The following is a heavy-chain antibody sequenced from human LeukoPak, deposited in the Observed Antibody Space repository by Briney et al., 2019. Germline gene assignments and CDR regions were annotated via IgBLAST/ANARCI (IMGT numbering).Heavy chain of an antibody. J-gene: IGHJ3*02. CDR3: AREKISSGTDDAFDI. V-gene: IGHV1-69*01. CDR2: IIPIFGTA. D-gene: IGHD3-10*01. CDR1: GGTFSSYA. Sequence: ASVKVCCKASGGTFSSYAISWVRQAPGQGLEWMGGIIPIFGTANYAQKFQGRVTITADESTSTAYMELSSLRSEDTAVYYCAREKISSGTDDAFDIWGQGTMVTVSS.